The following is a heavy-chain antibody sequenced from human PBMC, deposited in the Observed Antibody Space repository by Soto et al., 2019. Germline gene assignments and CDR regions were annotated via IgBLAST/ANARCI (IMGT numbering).Heavy chain of an antibody. CDR1: GGSISSSSYY. V-gene: IGHV4-39*01. CDR2: IYYSGST. CDR3: ARQARGWTSGYDSGEIY. J-gene: IGHJ4*02. D-gene: IGHD5-12*01. Sequence: SETLSLTCTVSGGSISSSSYYWGWIRQPPGKGLEWIGSIYYSGSTYYNPSLKSRVTISVDTSKNQFSLKLSSVTAADTAVYYCARQARGWTSGYDSGEIYWGQGTLVTVSS.